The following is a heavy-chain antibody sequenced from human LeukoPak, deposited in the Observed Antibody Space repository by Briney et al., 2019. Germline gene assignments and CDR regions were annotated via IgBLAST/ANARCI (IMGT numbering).Heavy chain of an antibody. CDR3: AKVIAAAGTD. Sequence: GGSLRLSCAASGFTFDDYAMHWVRQAPGKGLEWVSGISWNSGSIGYADSVKGRFTISRDNAKNSLYLQMNSLRAEDTALYYCAKVIAAAGTDWGQGTLVTVSS. CDR1: GFTFDDYA. CDR2: ISWNSGSI. V-gene: IGHV3-9*01. D-gene: IGHD6-13*01. J-gene: IGHJ4*02.